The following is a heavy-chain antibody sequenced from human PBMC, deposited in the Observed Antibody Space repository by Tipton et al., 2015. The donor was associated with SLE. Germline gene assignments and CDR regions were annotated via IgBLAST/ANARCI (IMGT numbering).Heavy chain of an antibody. CDR2: IYYSGST. V-gene: IGHV4-59*08. Sequence: LRLSCTVSGGSISSYYWSWIRQPPGKGLEWIGYIYYSGSTNYNPSLKSRVTISVDTSKNQFSLKLSSVTAADTAVYYCARHGGPYSSSWYDYWGQGTLVTVSS. CDR1: GGSISSYY. D-gene: IGHD6-13*01. CDR3: ARHGGPYSSSWYDY. J-gene: IGHJ4*02.